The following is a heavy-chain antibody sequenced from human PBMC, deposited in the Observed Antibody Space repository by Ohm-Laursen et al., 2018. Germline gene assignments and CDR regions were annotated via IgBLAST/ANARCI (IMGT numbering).Heavy chain of an antibody. CDR2: ISGSGGST. D-gene: IGHD4-17*01. J-gene: IGHJ4*02. Sequence: SLRLSCAASGFTFSSYAMSWVRQAPGKGLEWVSAISGSGGSTYYADSVKGRFTISRDNAKNSLYLQMNSLRAEDTALYYCAKVYDYGDYYFDYWGQGTLVTVSS. CDR1: GFTFSSYA. CDR3: AKVYDYGDYYFDY. V-gene: IGHV3-23*01.